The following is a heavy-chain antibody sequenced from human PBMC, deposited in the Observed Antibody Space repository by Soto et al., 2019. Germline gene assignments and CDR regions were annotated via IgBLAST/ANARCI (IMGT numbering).Heavy chain of an antibody. CDR3: AIDYYGSGSSHFEL. CDR2: IRSKAYGGTT. Sequence: GGSLRLSCTASGFTFGDYAMSWFRQAPWKGLEWVGFIRSKAYGGTTEYAASVKGRFTISRDDSKSIAYLQMNSLKTEDTAVYYCAIDYYGSGSSHFELWGRGTLVTVYS. D-gene: IGHD3-10*01. V-gene: IGHV3-49*03. CDR1: GFTFGDYA. J-gene: IGHJ2*01.